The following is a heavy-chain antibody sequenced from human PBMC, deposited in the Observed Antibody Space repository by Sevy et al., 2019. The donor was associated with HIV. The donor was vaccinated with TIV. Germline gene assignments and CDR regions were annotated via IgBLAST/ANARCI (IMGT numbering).Heavy chain of an antibody. CDR3: ARGTELAVAGTFDY. V-gene: IGHV3-13*01. CDR1: GFTFSSYD. D-gene: IGHD6-19*01. CDR2: IGTAGDT. J-gene: IGHJ4*02. Sequence: GGSLRLSCAASGFTFSSYDMHWVRQATGKGLEWVSAIGTAGDTYYPGSVKGRFTISRENAKNSLYLQMNSLRAGDTAVYYCARGTELAVAGTFDYWGQGTLVTVSS.